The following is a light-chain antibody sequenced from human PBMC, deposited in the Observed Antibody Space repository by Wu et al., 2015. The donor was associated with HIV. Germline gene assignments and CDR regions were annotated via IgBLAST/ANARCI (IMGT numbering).Light chain of an antibody. Sequence: EIVVTQSPATLSLSPGETATLSCRVSQSVGTYFAWYQQKPGQTPRLLFFDASNRATGTPARFSGSGSGTDFTLTVSSLEPEDFAVYFCQQGSNWPLTFGQGTRLEIK. V-gene: IGKV3-11*01. CDR3: QQGSNWPLT. CDR1: QSVGTY. J-gene: IGKJ5*01. CDR2: DAS.